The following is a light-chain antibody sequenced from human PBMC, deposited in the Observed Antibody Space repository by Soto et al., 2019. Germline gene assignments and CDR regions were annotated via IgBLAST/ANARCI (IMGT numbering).Light chain of an antibody. CDR3: KSYDSRLSRRWV. CDR2: G. J-gene: IGLJ3*02. CDR1: SSNIGAGYP. V-gene: IGLV1-40*01. Sequence: QSVLTQPPSVSGAPGQRVTISCTGSSSNIGAGYPVHWYQQLPGTAPKLLVAGNRPSGVPDRFSVSKSGASASLAITGLQAEDEADYYCKSYDSRLSRRWVFGGGTKVTVL.